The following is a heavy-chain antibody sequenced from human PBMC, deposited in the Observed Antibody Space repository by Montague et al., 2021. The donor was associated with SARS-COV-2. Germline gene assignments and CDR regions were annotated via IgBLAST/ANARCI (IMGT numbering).Heavy chain of an antibody. V-gene: IGHV3-21*01. Sequence: SLRLSCAASGFTFSSYGMNWVRQAPGKGLEWVSSISSSSSSYIYYADSVKGRFTISRDNAKNSLYLQMNSLRAEDTAVYYCARFSGSWAHYGMDVWGQGTTVTVSS. CDR3: ARFSGSWAHYGMDV. D-gene: IGHD1-26*01. CDR1: GFTFSSYG. J-gene: IGHJ6*02. CDR2: ISSSSSSYI.